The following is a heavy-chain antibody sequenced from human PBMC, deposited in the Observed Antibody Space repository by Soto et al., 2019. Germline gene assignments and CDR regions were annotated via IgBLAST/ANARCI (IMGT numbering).Heavy chain of an antibody. V-gene: IGHV1-8*01. Sequence: QVQLVQSGAEVKKPGASVKVSCMASGYSFSSYDINWVRQATGQGLEWMGWMNPNSGNAAYAQRFQGRVTMTRNTSISTAYMELSGITSEDTAVYFCARERKNNLARGPPRGYGMDVWGQGTTVIVSS. J-gene: IGHJ6*02. CDR2: MNPNSGNA. CDR3: ARERKNNLARGPPRGYGMDV. CDR1: GYSFSSYD. D-gene: IGHD3-10*01.